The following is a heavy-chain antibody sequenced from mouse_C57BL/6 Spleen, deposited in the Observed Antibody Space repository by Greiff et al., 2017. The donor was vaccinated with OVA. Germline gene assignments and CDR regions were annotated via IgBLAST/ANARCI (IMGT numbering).Heavy chain of an antibody. CDR3: ATLMDY. J-gene: IGHJ4*01. CDR2: ISSGSSTI. CDR1: GFTFSDYG. Sequence: EVQLQESGGGLVKPGGSLKLSCAASGFTFSDYGMHWVRQAPEKGLEWVAYISSGSSTIYYADTVKGRFTLSRDIAKNTLFLQMTSLRSEDTAMYYCATLMDYWGQGTSVTVSS. V-gene: IGHV5-17*01.